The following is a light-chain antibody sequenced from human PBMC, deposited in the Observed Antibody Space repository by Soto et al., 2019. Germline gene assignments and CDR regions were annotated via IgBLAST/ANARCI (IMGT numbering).Light chain of an antibody. J-gene: IGKJ5*01. Sequence: DIQITQSPSSLSASVGDRVTITCRASQGISSYLAWYQQKPGKVPKLLIYAASTLQSGVPSRFSGSGSGTEFTLTITSLQPEDFAAYYCQQLNFFPITFGQGTRLEIK. V-gene: IGKV1-9*01. CDR2: AAS. CDR3: QQLNFFPIT. CDR1: QGISSY.